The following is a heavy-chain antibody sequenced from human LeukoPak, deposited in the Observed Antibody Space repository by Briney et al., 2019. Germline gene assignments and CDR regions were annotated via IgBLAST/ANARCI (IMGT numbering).Heavy chain of an antibody. CDR1: GGSLSSGDYY. J-gene: IGHJ6*03. D-gene: IGHD6-19*01. CDR2: IYYSGST. Sequence: SQTLSLTCTVSGGSLSSGDYYWSWIRQPPGKGLEGIGYIYYSGSTYYNPSLKSRVTISVDTSKNQFSLKLSSVTAADTAVYYCARDVAVAGTAYYYYYYYMDVWGKGTTVTVSS. CDR3: ARDVAVAGTAYYYYYYYMDV. V-gene: IGHV4-30-4*08.